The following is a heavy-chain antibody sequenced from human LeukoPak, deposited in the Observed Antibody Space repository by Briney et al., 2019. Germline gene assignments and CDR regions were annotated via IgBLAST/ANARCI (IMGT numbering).Heavy chain of an antibody. CDR3: ARTMGATPTVSFDP. Sequence: SETLSLTCTVSGGSISSSSYYWGWIRQPPGKGLEWIGSIYYSGSTYYNPSLKSRVTISVDTSKNQFSLKLSSVTAADTAVYYCARTMGATPTVSFDPWGQGTLVTVSS. J-gene: IGHJ5*02. CDR1: GGSISSSSYY. CDR2: IYYSGST. V-gene: IGHV4-39*07. D-gene: IGHD1-26*01.